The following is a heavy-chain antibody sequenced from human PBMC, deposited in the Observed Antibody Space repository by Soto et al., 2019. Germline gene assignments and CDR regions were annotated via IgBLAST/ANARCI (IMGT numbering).Heavy chain of an antibody. J-gene: IGHJ4*02. CDR3: ARDPLYCSGGSCYDY. Sequence: QVQLVQSGAEVKKPGSSVKVSCKASGGTFSSYTISWVRQAPGQGLEWMGRIIPILGIANYAQKFQGRVTITADKSTSTAYIELSSLRSEDTAVYYCARDPLYCSGGSCYDYWGQGTLVTVSS. D-gene: IGHD2-15*01. CDR2: IIPILGIA. CDR1: GGTFSSYT. V-gene: IGHV1-69*08.